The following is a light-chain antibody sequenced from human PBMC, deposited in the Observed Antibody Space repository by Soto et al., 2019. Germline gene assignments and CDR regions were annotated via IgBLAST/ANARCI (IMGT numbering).Light chain of an antibody. CDR1: QSVLYSSNNKNY. CDR2: WAS. CDR3: QQYYSALRT. V-gene: IGKV4-1*01. J-gene: IGKJ4*01. Sequence: DSVMTQSPDSLAVSLGERATINCKSSQSVLYSSNNKNYLAWYQQKPGQPPKLLIYWASTRESGVPDRFSGSGSGTDFTITISSLQAEDVAVYYCQQYYSALRTFGGWTKVEIK.